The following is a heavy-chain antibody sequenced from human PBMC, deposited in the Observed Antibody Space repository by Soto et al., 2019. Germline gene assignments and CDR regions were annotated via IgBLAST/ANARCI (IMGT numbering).Heavy chain of an antibody. D-gene: IGHD3-9*01. J-gene: IGHJ5*02. CDR3: ARDPLYYDILTGYTGWFDP. Sequence: ASVKCYCKAAGYTFTSDGGIWWRQAPGQGLEWMGWISAYNGNTSYAQKLQGRVTMTTDTSTSTAYMELRSLRSDDTAVYYCARDPLYYDILTGYTGWFDPWGQGTLVTVSS. CDR1: GYTFTSDG. CDR2: ISAYNGNT. V-gene: IGHV1-18*01.